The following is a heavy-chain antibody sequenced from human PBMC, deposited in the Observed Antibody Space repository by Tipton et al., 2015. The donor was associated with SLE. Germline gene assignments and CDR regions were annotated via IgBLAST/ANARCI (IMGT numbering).Heavy chain of an antibody. V-gene: IGHV4-59*01. J-gene: IGHJ4*02. D-gene: IGHD6-13*01. CDR1: GGSINAYQ. CDR2: IYYSGRP. CDR3: ARGWQHLTSPYDY. Sequence: TLSLTCTVSGGSINAYQWSWIRQPPGKGLEWIGYIYYSGRPSYNPSLGSRVTISVDTSKNQFSLRLSSVTAADTAVYYCARGWQHLTSPYDYWGQGTLVTVSS.